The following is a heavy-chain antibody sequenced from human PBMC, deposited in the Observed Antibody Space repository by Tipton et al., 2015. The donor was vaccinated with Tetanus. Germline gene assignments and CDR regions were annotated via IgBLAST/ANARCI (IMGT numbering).Heavy chain of an antibody. CDR1: GGTFSSYA. D-gene: IGHD2-2*01. J-gene: IGHJ5*02. V-gene: IGHV1-69*06. Sequence: QLVQSGAEVKKPGSSVKVSCKASGGTFSSYAISWVRQAPGQGLEWMGGIIPIFGTANYAQKFQGRVTITADKSTSTAYMELSSLRSEDTAVYYCARDIVVVPAASDWFDPWGQGTLVTVSS. CDR3: ARDIVVVPAASDWFDP. CDR2: IIPIFGTA.